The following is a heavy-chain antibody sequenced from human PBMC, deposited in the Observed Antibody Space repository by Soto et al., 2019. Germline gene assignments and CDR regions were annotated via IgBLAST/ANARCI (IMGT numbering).Heavy chain of an antibody. CDR1: GYTFTSYW. CDR3: ARQAYHYDTYSFGY. V-gene: IGHV5-51*01. Sequence: ASLNVSCQASGYTFTSYWIGWLRQMPGKGLEWMGIIYPSNSETRFSPSFQGQVTLSADKSIFTAYLQWSSLKASDTAIYYCARQAYHYDTYSFGYWGQGTLVTVSS. CDR2: IYPSNSET. J-gene: IGHJ4*02. D-gene: IGHD3-22*01.